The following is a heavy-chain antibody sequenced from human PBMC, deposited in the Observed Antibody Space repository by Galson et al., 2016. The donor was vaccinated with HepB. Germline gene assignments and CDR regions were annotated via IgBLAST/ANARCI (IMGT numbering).Heavy chain of an antibody. V-gene: IGHV1-69*05. CDR2: IIPISATT. J-gene: IGHJ4*02. CDR3: AYDRFGSVSYFDY. D-gene: IGHD3-10*01. Sequence: SVKVSCKASGGTFNTYAMNWVRQAPGQGLEWLGNIIPISATTNYAQRFQDRVTINTDDSTSTAYLELSSLRSEDTAVYYCAYDRFGSVSYFDYWGQGSLVTVSS. CDR1: GGTFNTYA.